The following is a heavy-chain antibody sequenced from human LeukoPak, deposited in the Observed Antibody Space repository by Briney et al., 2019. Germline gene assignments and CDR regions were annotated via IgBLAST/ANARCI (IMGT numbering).Heavy chain of an antibody. J-gene: IGHJ4*02. CDR2: IIPILGIA. Sequence: SVKVSCKASGGTFSSYAISWVRQAPGQGLEWMGRIIPILGIANYAQKFQGRVTITADESTSTAYMELSSLRSEDTAMYYCARGSKVEMALDYWGQGTLVTVSS. V-gene: IGHV1-69*04. D-gene: IGHD5-24*01. CDR3: ARGSKVEMALDY. CDR1: GGTFSSYA.